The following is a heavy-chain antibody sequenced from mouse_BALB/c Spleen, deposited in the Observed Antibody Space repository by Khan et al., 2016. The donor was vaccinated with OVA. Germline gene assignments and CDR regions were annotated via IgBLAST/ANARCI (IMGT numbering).Heavy chain of an antibody. V-gene: IGHV1S34*01. CDR2: ISCYNGAT. CDR1: NYSFTGYY. Sequence: LVKTGASVKISCKASNYSFTGYYMHWVKQSHGKSLEWIGYISCYNGATSYNQKFKDKATLTVDTSSSTVYMEFNSLTSEDSTVYYWAPLTTVVGPFAYWGQGTLVTVSA. D-gene: IGHD1-1*01. CDR3: APLTTVVGPFAY. J-gene: IGHJ3*01.